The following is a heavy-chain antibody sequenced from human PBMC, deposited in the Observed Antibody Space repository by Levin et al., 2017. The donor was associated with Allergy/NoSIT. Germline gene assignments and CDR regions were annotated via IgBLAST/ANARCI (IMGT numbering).Heavy chain of an antibody. Sequence: KVSCKGSGYSFTSYWIGWVRQMPGKGLEWMGIIYPDDSDTRYSPSFQGQVTFSVDKSSSTAYLHWSSLKASDTAMYYCATNSYGPMGYWGQGTLVTVSS. CDR1: GYSFTSYW. J-gene: IGHJ4*02. V-gene: IGHV5-51*01. CDR2: IYPDDSDT. CDR3: ATNSYGPMGY. D-gene: IGHD2-2*01.